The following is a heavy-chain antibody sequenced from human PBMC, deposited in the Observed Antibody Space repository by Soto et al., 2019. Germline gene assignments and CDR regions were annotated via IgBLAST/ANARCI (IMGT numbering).Heavy chain of an antibody. CDR1: GFTFSSYA. CDR3: AKDRPARVVVVAATYPFDY. CDR2: ISGSGGST. V-gene: IGHV3-23*01. J-gene: IGHJ4*02. Sequence: GGSLRLSCAASGFTFSSYAMSWVRQAPGKGLEWVSAISGSGGSTYYADSVKGRFTISRDNSKNTLYLQMNSLRAEDTAVYYCAKDRPARVVVVAATYPFDYWGQGTLVTVSS. D-gene: IGHD2-15*01.